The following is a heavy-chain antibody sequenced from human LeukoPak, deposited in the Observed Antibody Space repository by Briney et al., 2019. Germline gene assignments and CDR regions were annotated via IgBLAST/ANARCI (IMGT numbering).Heavy chain of an antibody. CDR3: ARGSGGYSYGPDY. CDR2: ISSSSSTI. D-gene: IGHD5-18*01. Sequence: GGSLRLSCAASGFTFSSYIMTWVRQAPGKGLEWVSYISSSSSTIYYADSVKGRFTISRDNAKNTLYLQMNSLRAEDTAVYYCARGSGGYSYGPDYWGQGTLVTVSS. CDR1: GFTFSSYI. J-gene: IGHJ4*02. V-gene: IGHV3-48*01.